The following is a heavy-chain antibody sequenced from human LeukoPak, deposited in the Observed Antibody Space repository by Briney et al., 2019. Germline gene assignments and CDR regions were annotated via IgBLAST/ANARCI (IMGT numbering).Heavy chain of an antibody. CDR2: INPSGGST. D-gene: IGHD3-3*01. CDR1: GYTFTSYY. V-gene: IGHV1-46*01. J-gene: IGHJ4*02. CDR3: ARVSPIFGALEGVAYFDY. Sequence: GASVKVSCKASGYTFTSYYMHWVRQAPGQGLEWMGIINPSGGSTSYAQKFQGRVTMTRDTSTSTVYMELSSLRSEDTAVYYCARVSPIFGALEGVAYFDYWGQGTLVTVSS.